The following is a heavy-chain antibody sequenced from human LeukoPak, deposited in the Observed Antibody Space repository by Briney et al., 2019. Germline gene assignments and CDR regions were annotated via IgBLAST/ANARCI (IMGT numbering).Heavy chain of an antibody. V-gene: IGHV3-53*01. CDR1: GFTVSSNY. D-gene: IGHD3-3*01. Sequence: GGSLRLSCAASGFTVSSNYMSWVRQAPGKGLEWVSVIYSGGSTYYADSVKGRFTISRDNSKNTLFLQMNSLRVEDTAPYYCAKSVAIYFYYGLDVWGQGTTVTVSS. CDR3: AKSVAIYFYYGLDV. CDR2: IYSGGST. J-gene: IGHJ6*02.